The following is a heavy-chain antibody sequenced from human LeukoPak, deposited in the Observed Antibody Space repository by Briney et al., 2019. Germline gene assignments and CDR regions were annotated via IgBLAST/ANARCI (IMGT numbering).Heavy chain of an antibody. V-gene: IGHV4-59*01. CDR2: IYYSGST. D-gene: IGHD4-23*01. CDR1: GGSISSSY. Sequence: SETLSLTCTVSGGSISSSYWSWIRQPPGKGLEWIGYIYYSGSTNYNPSLKSRVTISVDTSKNQFSLKLSSVTAADTAVYYCARDPNYGGNEGEDAFDNWGQGTMVTVSS. CDR3: ARDPNYGGNEGEDAFDN. J-gene: IGHJ3*02.